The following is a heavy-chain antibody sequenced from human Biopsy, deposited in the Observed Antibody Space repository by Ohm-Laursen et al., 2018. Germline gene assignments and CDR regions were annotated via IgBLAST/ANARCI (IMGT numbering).Heavy chain of an antibody. Sequence: SDTLSLTCTVSGGSMSDHYWSWLRQTPGKGLEWLGYNYYTGKTTYNPSLESRITISVDTSKNKFSLQLDSMTAADTAVYYCGRVWLWRGYGMDVWGQGTTVTVSS. V-gene: IGHV4-59*11. D-gene: IGHD6-19*01. CDR1: GGSMSDHY. J-gene: IGHJ6*02. CDR2: NYYTGKT. CDR3: GRVWLWRGYGMDV.